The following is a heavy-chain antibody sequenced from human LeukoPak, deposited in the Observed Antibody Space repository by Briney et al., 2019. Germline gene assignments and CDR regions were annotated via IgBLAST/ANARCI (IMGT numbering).Heavy chain of an antibody. D-gene: IGHD5-18*01. V-gene: IGHV1-24*01. CDR3: ATESNYGYKINWLYP. Sequence: ASVNVSCKVSGYTLTELSMHWVRQAPGKGLEWMGGFDPEDGETIYAQKFQGRVTMTEDTSTDTAYIELSSLRSEDTAVYYCATESNYGYKINWLYPWSQGTLVTVSS. CDR1: GYTLTELS. J-gene: IGHJ5*02. CDR2: FDPEDGET.